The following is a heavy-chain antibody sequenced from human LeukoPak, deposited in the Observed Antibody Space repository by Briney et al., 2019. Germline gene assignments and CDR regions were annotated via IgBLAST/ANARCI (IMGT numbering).Heavy chain of an antibody. CDR3: ALLAVASDFDY. CDR2: IASSSTIK. V-gene: IGHV3-48*03. D-gene: IGHD6-19*01. CDR1: GFPFSVYE. J-gene: IGHJ4*02. Sequence: PGGPLRLSCVVSGFPFSVYEMNWVRQAPGKGLEWVSNIASSSTIKYYADSVKGRFSISRDNAKSSLYLQMNSLRVEDTAVYYCALLAVASDFDYWGQGALVTVSS.